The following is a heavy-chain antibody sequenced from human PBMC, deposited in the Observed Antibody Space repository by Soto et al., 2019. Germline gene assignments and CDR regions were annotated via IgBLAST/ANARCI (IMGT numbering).Heavy chain of an antibody. Sequence: QVQLVESGGGVIQPGRSLRLSCAASGFTFSSYGMHWVRQAPGKGLEWVAVISYDGSNKYYADSVKGRFTSSRDNSKNTLYLQMNSLRAEDTDVYYCAKGDLPREYSGYDNYYYYGMDVWGQGPTVTVSS. D-gene: IGHD5-12*01. J-gene: IGHJ6*02. CDR1: GFTFSSYG. V-gene: IGHV3-30*18. CDR2: ISYDGSNK. CDR3: AKGDLPREYSGYDNYYYYGMDV.